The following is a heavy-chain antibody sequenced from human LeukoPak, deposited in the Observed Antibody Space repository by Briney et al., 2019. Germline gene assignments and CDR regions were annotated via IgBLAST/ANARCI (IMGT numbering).Heavy chain of an antibody. CDR3: ARGRRQWLVPPSDYYFYMDV. J-gene: IGHJ6*03. D-gene: IGHD6-19*01. Sequence: SETLSLTCAVYGGTFSGHFWTWIRQPPGKGLEWLGENNGSGSSNYNPSLKSRVTISVDTSNNHFSLKLSSVTAADTAVYYCARGRRQWLVPPSDYYFYMDVWGKGTTVTVSS. CDR2: NNGSGSS. CDR1: GGTFSGHF. V-gene: IGHV4-34*01.